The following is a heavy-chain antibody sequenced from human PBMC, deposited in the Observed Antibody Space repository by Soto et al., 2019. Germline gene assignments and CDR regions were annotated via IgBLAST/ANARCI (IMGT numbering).Heavy chain of an antibody. CDR3: VRDGSSGAMDV. Sequence: PSETLSLTCSVSGGSVINYYWSWVRQSPEKGLEWIAYISYTGSTNYNPSLKSRVSISIDTSKNQFSLNLSSVTAADSAVYYCVRDGSSGAMDVWGQGTTATVSS. D-gene: IGHD3-10*01. CDR2: ISYTGST. V-gene: IGHV4-59*02. CDR1: GGSVINYY. J-gene: IGHJ6*02.